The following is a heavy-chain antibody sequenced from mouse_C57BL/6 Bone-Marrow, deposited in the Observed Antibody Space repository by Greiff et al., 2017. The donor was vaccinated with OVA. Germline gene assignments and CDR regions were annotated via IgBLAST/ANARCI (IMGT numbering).Heavy chain of an antibody. V-gene: IGHV10-3*01. CDR3: VRDGYYYGSSPYWYFDV. CDR2: IRSKSSNYAT. Sequence: EVQLVESGGGLVQPKGSLKLSCAASGFTFNTYAMHWVRQAPGKGLEWVARIRSKSSNYATYYADSVKDRFTISRDDSQSMLYLQMNNLKTEDTAMYYCVRDGYYYGSSPYWYFDVWGTGTTVTVSS. D-gene: IGHD1-1*01. J-gene: IGHJ1*03. CDR1: GFTFNTYA.